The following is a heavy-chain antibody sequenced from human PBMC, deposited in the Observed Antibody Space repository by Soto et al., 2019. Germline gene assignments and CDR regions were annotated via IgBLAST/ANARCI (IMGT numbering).Heavy chain of an antibody. D-gene: IGHD2-2*01. CDR1: GFTFSSYA. V-gene: IGHV3-23*01. CDR2: ISGSGGST. J-gene: IGHJ4*02. Sequence: GGSLRLSCATSGFTFSSYAMSWVRQAPGKGLEWVSAISGSGGSTYYAGSVKGRFTISRDNSKTTLYLQMNSLRAEDTAVYYCAKDTVVVPAADFDYWGQGTLVTVSS. CDR3: AKDTVVVPAADFDY.